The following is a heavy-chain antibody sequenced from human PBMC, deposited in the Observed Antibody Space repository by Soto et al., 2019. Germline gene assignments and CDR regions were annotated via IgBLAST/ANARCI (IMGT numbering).Heavy chain of an antibody. CDR3: AKSPRAPGGDYGSWFDP. Sequence: GGSLRLSCAASGFTFSSYAMSWVRQAPGKGLEWVSAISGSGGSTYYADSVKGRFTISRDNSKNTLYLQMNSLRAEDTAVYYCAKSPRAPGGDYGSWFDPWGQGTLVTVSS. CDR2: ISGSGGST. D-gene: IGHD4-17*01. V-gene: IGHV3-23*01. J-gene: IGHJ5*02. CDR1: GFTFSSYA.